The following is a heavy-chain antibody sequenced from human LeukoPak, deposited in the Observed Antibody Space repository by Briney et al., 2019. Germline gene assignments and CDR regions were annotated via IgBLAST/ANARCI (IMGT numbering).Heavy chain of an antibody. D-gene: IGHD6-19*01. Sequence: GGSLRLSCAASGFTFSSYWMSWVRQAPGKGLEWVANIKEDGGEKYSVDSVKGRFTISRDNAKNSLYLQMNSLRVEDTAVYYCAREFRSGYNSRWFDYWGQGTLVTVSS. J-gene: IGHJ5*01. CDR2: IKEDGGEK. CDR1: GFTFSSYW. V-gene: IGHV3-7*01. CDR3: AREFRSGYNSRWFDY.